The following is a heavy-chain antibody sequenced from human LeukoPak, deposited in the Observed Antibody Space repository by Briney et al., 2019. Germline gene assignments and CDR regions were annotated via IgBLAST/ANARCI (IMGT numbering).Heavy chain of an antibody. Sequence: GGSLRLSCAASGFTFSRYWMTWVRQTPRKGLEWVANIKPDGSEKYYLDSVRGRFTISRDNAKNSLHLQMNSLRAEDTAVYYCAQSGWYIEESLGMDVWGQGTTVTVSS. V-gene: IGHV3-7*03. J-gene: IGHJ6*02. D-gene: IGHD6-19*01. CDR2: IKPDGSEK. CDR1: GFTFSRYW. CDR3: AQSGWYIEESLGMDV.